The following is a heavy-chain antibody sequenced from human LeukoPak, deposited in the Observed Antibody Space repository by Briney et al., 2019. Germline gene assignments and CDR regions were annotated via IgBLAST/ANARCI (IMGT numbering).Heavy chain of an antibody. J-gene: IGHJ4*02. Sequence: PGGSLGLSCAASGFTFSSYAMSWVRQAPGKGLEWVSAISGSGGSTYYADSVKGRFTISRDNSKNTLYLQMNSLRAEDTAVYYCAKDRITMVRGVIIHTFDYWGQGTLVTVSS. CDR2: ISGSGGST. CDR1: GFTFSSYA. V-gene: IGHV3-23*01. D-gene: IGHD3-10*01. CDR3: AKDRITMVRGVIIHTFDY.